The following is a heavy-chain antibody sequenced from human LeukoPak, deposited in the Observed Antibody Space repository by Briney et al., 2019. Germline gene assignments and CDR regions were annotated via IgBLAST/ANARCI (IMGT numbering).Heavy chain of an antibody. V-gene: IGHV4-59*01. CDR3: AKCPNYYDSSGYYY. CDR2: IYYSGST. CDR1: GGSISSYY. D-gene: IGHD3-22*01. Sequence: SETLSLTCTVSGGSISSYYWSWIRQPPGKGLEWIGYIYYSGSTNYNPSLKSRVTISVDTSKNQFSLKLSSVTAADTAVYYCAKCPNYYDSSGYYYWGQGTLVTVSS. J-gene: IGHJ4*02.